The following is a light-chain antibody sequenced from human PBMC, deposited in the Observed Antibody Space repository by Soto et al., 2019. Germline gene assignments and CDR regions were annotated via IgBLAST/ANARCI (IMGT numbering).Light chain of an antibody. J-gene: IGKJ1*01. CDR1: QTIASDY. CDR2: DAT. Sequence: ENVLTQSPDTLSLSPGERATLSCRASQTIASDYFAWYQQKPGQAPRLLMYDATNRATGIPDRFSGSGSGTDFTLTISRLEPEDSAVYYCQQYGSLPWTFGQGTKVEIK. CDR3: QQYGSLPWT. V-gene: IGKV3-20*01.